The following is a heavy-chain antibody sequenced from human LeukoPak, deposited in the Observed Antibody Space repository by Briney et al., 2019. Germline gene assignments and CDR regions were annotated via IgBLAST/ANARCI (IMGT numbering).Heavy chain of an antibody. CDR3: ARGMPYGSGAFDI. Sequence: GGSLRLSCAASGVTFSSYGMHWVRQAPGKGLEWVAFIRYDGSNKYYADSVKGRFTISRDNSKNTLYLQMNSLRAEDTAVYYCARGMPYGSGAFDIWGQGTMVTVSS. CDR1: GVTFSSYG. CDR2: IRYDGSNK. J-gene: IGHJ3*02. D-gene: IGHD3-10*01. V-gene: IGHV3-30*02.